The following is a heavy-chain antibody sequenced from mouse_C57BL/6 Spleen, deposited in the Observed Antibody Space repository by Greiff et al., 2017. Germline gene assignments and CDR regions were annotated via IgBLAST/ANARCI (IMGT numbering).Heavy chain of an antibody. CDR2: INPGSGGT. CDR3: ARANCDWYVDV. J-gene: IGHJ1*03. CDR1: GYAFTNYL. V-gene: IGHV1-54*01. D-gene: IGHD4-1*01. Sequence: VQLQESGAELVRPGTSVKVSCKASGYAFTNYLIEWVKQRPGQGLEWIGVINPGSGGTNYNEKFKGKATLTADKSSSTAYMQVSSLTSEDAAVYFCARANCDWYVDVWGTGTTVTVSS.